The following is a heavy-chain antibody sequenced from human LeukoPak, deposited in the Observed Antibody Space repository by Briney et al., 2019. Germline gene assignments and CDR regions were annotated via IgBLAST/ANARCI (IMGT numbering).Heavy chain of an antibody. V-gene: IGHV4-59*01. D-gene: IGHD1-26*01. J-gene: IGHJ3*02. Sequence: SETLSLTCTVSGGSISSYYWSWIRQPPGKGLEWSGYIYYSGSTNYNPSLKSRVTISVDTSKNQFSLKLSSVTAADTAVHYCARAMSGSYSRAFDIWGQGTMVTVSS. CDR3: ARAMSGSYSRAFDI. CDR2: IYYSGST. CDR1: GGSISSYY.